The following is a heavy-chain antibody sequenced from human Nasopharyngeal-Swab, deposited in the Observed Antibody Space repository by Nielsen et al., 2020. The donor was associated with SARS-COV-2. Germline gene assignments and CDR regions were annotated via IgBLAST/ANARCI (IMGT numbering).Heavy chain of an antibody. CDR3: AKMGLAVAVTPFDAFDI. D-gene: IGHD6-19*01. V-gene: IGHV3-23*01. CDR1: GFTVSSNY. J-gene: IGHJ3*02. Sequence: GGSLRLSCAASGFTVSSNYMSWVRQAPGKGLEWVSAISGSGGSTYYADSVKGRFTISRDNSKNTLYLQMNSLRAEDTAVYYCAKMGLAVAVTPFDAFDIWGQGTMVTVSS. CDR2: ISGSGGST.